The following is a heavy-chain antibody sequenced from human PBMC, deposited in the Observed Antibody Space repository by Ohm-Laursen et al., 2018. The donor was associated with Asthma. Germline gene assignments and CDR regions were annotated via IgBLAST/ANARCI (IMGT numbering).Heavy chain of an antibody. J-gene: IGHJ4*02. V-gene: IGHV3-23*01. CDR2: ISGSGGRT. Sequence: SLRLSCTASGFTFSNQAMSWVRQAPGKGLEWVSAISGSGGRTYYADSVKGRFAISRDDSTSTLYLHMNSLRPDDTAVYYCARDVMEWYLPAFDFWGQGTLVTVSS. CDR3: ARDVMEWYLPAFDF. CDR1: GFTFSNQA. D-gene: IGHD3-3*01.